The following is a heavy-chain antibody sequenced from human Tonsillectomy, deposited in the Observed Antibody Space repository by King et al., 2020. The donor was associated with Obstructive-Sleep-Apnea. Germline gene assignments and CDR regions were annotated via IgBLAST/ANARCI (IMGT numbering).Heavy chain of an antibody. CDR1: GYTFIDYY. J-gene: IGHJ4*02. Sequence: VQLVESGAEVKKPGASVKVSCTASGYTFIDYYVHWVRQAPGQGLEWMGWINPNSGVTNYAQKFQGRVTMTRDTSISTAYMELSRLTSDDTAVYYCARKSYDILTGYRDYFDSWGQGTLVTVSS. V-gene: IGHV1-2*02. CDR3: ARKSYDILTGYRDYFDS. D-gene: IGHD3-9*01. CDR2: INPNSGVT.